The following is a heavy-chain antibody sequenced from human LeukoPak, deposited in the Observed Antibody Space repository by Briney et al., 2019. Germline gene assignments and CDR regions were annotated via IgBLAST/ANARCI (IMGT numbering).Heavy chain of an antibody. Sequence: GSLRLSCAASGFTFSNYRMHWVRQAPGKGPEWIGEVYHSGSTNYNPSLESRVTISVDMSANHISLKLTSVTAADTAVYYCAREGGPYRPLDHSGQGTLVTVSS. CDR3: AREGGPYRPLDH. CDR2: VYHSGST. J-gene: IGHJ4*02. V-gene: IGHV4-4*02. CDR1: GFTFSNYR.